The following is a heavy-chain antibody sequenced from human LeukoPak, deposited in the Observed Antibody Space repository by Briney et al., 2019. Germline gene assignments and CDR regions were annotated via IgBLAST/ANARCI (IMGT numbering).Heavy chain of an antibody. CDR3: ARGSSASGWYFDY. CDR1: GFTFSSYW. D-gene: IGHD6-19*01. V-gene: IGHV3-7*01. Sequence: GGSLRLSCAASGFTFSSYWMSWVRQAPGKGLEWVANIKEDGSEKYYVDSMKGRFTISRDNAKNSLYLQMNSLRAEDTAVYYCARGSSASGWYFDYWGQGTLVTVSS. CDR2: IKEDGSEK. J-gene: IGHJ4*02.